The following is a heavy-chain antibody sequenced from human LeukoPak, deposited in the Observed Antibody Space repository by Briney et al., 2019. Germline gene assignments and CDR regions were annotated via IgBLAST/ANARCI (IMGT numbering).Heavy chain of an antibody. V-gene: IGHV3-33*01. D-gene: IGHD1-26*01. CDR1: GFTFSSYG. CDR3: ASELKWDHNY. CDR2: IWYDGSNK. J-gene: IGHJ4*02. Sequence: GGSLRLSCAASGFTFSSYGMHWVRQAPGKGLEWVAVIWYDGSNKYYADSVKGRFTISRDNSKNTLYLQMNSLRAEGTAVYYCASELKWDHNYWGQGTLVTVSS.